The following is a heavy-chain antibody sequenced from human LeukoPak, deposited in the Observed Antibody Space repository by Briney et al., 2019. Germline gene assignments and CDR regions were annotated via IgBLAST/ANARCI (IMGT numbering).Heavy chain of an antibody. D-gene: IGHD5-24*01. Sequence: SETLPLTCTVSGGSISSGGYYWSWIRQPPGKGLEWIGYIYHSGSTYYNPSLKSRVTISVDRSKNQFSLKLSSVTAADTAVYYCARALLDGYNYDYFDYWGQGTLVTVSS. CDR1: GGSISSGGYY. CDR2: IYHSGST. J-gene: IGHJ4*02. CDR3: ARALLDGYNYDYFDY. V-gene: IGHV4-30-2*01.